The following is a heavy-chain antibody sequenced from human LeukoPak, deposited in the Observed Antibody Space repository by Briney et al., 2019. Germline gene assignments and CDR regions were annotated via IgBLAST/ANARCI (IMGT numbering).Heavy chain of an antibody. J-gene: IGHJ3*02. CDR2: IRSNAYGGTI. V-gene: IGHV3-49*04. D-gene: IGHD2-2*01. CDR3: TRGGDFGVPAPLGIDAFDI. Sequence: GGSLRLSCTGSGFTFGHYAMAWVRQAPGKGLEWVGFIRSNAYGGTIEYAASVKGRFTISRDNSKGIAYLQMDSLRTEDTAVYYCTRGGDFGVPAPLGIDAFDIWGQGTMVTVSS. CDR1: GFTFGHYA.